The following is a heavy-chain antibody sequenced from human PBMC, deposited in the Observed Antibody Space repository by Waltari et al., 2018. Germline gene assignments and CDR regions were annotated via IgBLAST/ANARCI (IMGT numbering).Heavy chain of an antibody. CDR1: GHYIPNTNYP. CDR2: IFFNGTS. V-gene: IGHV4-39*07. D-gene: IGHD3-9*01. Sequence: QLQLQESGPGLVKPSETLSLACPLSGHYIPNTNYPWAWIRQPPGKGLQWIATIFFNGTSYYNPSLKSRVLISVDTSKNQFSLRVTSVTVADTAVYFCARRVGDVLTGWPEFFDYWGQGNMVIVSP. CDR3: ARRVGDVLTGWPEFFDY. J-gene: IGHJ4*02.